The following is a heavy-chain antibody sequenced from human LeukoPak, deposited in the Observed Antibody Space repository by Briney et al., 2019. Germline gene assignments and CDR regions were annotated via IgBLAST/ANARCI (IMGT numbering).Heavy chain of an antibody. D-gene: IGHD2-15*01. CDR2: IYYSGST. CDR3: ARGACSGGSCYFFRFDY. J-gene: IGHJ4*02. Sequence: KTSETLSLTCTVSGGSISSYYWSWIRQPPGKGLEWIGYIYYSGSTNYNPSLKSRVTISVDTSKNQFSLKLSSVTAADTAVYYCARGACSGGSCYFFRFDYWGQGTLVTVSS. CDR1: GGSISSYY. V-gene: IGHV4-59*01.